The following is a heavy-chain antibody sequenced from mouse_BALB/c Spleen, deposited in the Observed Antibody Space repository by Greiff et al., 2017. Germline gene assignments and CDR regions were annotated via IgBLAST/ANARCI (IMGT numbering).Heavy chain of an antibody. CDR2: IYPGDGDT. CDR1: GYTFTSYW. J-gene: IGHJ1*01. CDR3: ARELRLHFDV. D-gene: IGHD1-2*01. Sequence: VKLMESGAELARPGASVKLSCKASGYTFTSYWMQWVKQRPGQGLEWIGAIYPGDGDTRYTQKFKGKATLTADKSSSTAYMQLSSLASEDSAVYYCARELRLHFDVWGAGTTVTVSS. V-gene: IGHV1-87*01.